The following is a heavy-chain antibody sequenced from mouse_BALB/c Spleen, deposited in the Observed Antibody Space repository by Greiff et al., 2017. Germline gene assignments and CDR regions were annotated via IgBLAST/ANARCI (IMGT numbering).Heavy chain of an antibody. D-gene: IGHD3-3*01. CDR2: IDPENGDT. Sequence: EVQLQQSGAELVRSGASVKLSCTASGFNIKDYYMHWVKQRPEQGLEWIGWIDPENGDTEYAPKFQGKATMTADTSSNTAYLQLSSLTSEDTAVYYCNGGTSYYARDYWGQGTAVTVSS. V-gene: IGHV14-4*02. CDR3: NGGTSYYARDY. J-gene: IGHJ4*01. CDR1: GFNIKDYY.